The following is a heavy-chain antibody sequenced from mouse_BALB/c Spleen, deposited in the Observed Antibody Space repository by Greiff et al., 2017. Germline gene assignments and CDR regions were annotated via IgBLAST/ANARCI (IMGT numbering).Heavy chain of an antibody. V-gene: IGHV1-62-2*01. Sequence: QVQLQQSGAGLVKPGASVKLSCKASGYTFTEYIIHWVKQRSGQGLEWIGWFYPGSGSIKYNEKFKDKATLTVDKSSSTAYMQLSSLTSEDSAVYYCTRGGGYYPWFAYWGQGTLVTVSA. CDR1: GYTFTEYI. CDR2: FYPGSGSI. CDR3: TRGGGYYPWFAY. J-gene: IGHJ3*01. D-gene: IGHD2-3*01.